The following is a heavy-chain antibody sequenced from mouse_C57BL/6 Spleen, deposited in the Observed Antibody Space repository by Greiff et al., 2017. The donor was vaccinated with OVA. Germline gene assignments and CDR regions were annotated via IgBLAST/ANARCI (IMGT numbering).Heavy chain of an antibody. CDR2: IYPGSGNT. CDR3: ARSNLLCPLDY. CDR1: GYSFTSYY. V-gene: IGHV1-66*01. J-gene: IGHJ2*01. Sequence: QVQLQQSGPELVKPGASVKISCKASGYSFTSYYIHWVKQRPGQGLEWIGWIYPGSGNTKYNEKFKGKATLTADTSSSTAYMQLSSLTSEDSAVDYCARSNLLCPLDYWGQGTTLTVSS. D-gene: IGHD2-10*01.